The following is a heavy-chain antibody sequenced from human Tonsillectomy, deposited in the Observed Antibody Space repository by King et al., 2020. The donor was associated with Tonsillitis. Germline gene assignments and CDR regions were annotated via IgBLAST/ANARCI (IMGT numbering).Heavy chain of an antibody. CDR3: AREGVRESRAYDY. CDR2: ISNSGST. V-gene: IGHV4-4*07. J-gene: IGHJ4*02. CDR1: GGAISSYY. Sequence: QLQESGLGLVKPSETLSLTCTVSGGAISSYYWSWIRQPAGKGLEWIWRISNSGSTNYNPSLKSLVTMSVDPSKNQFSLKLTSVTAADTAVYYCAREGVRESRAYDYWGQGTLVTVSS. D-gene: IGHD1-26*01.